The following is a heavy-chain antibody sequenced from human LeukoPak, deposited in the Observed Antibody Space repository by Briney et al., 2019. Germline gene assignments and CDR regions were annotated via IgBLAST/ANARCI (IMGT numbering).Heavy chain of an antibody. CDR1: GFSLSTSGVG. CDR2: IYWNDDK. D-gene: IGHD3-3*01. Sequence: SGPTLVKPTQTLTLTCTFSGFSLSTSGVGVGWIRQPPGKALEWLALIYWNDDKRYSPSLKSRLTITKDTSKNQVVLTMTNMDPVDTATYYCAQIITIFGVVSYWGQGTLVTVSS. J-gene: IGHJ4*02. V-gene: IGHV2-5*01. CDR3: AQIITIFGVVSY.